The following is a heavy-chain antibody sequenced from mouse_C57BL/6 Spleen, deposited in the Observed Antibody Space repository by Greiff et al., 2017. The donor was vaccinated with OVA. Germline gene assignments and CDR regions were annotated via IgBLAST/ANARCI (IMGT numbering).Heavy chain of an antibody. J-gene: IGHJ1*03. CDR3: ASITTVVATHYWYFDV. Sequence: QVHVTQPGAELVRPGSSVKLSCTASGYTFTSYWLDWVKHRPGQGLEWIGNIYPSDSETHYNQKFKDKATLTVAKSSSTAYMQLSSLTSEDSAVYYCASITTVVATHYWYFDVWGTGTTVTVSS. CDR1: GYTFTSYW. V-gene: IGHV1-61*01. D-gene: IGHD1-1*01. CDR2: IYPSDSET.